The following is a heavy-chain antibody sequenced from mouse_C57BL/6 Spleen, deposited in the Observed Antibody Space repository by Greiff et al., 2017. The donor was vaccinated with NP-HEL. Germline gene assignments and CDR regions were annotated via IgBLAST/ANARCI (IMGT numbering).Heavy chain of an antibody. V-gene: IGHV1-19*01. CDR1: GYTFTDYY. D-gene: IGHD1-1*01. CDR2: FNPYNGGT. CDR3: ARHGSSYKNYFDY. Sequence: VQLQQSGPVLVKPGASVKMSCKASGYTFTDYYMNWVKQSHGKSLEWIGFFNPYNGGTSYNQKFQGKATFTVDKSSSTAYMELNSLTSEDSAVYYCARHGSSYKNYFDYWGQGTTLTVSS. J-gene: IGHJ2*01.